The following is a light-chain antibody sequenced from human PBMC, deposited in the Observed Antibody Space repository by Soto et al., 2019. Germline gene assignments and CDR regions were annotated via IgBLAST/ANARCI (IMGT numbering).Light chain of an antibody. Sequence: DIVMTQSPDSLAVSLGERATINCKSSQSVLYSSNNKNYLAWYQQKPGQPPKLLIYWASTRKSGVPDRFSGSGYGTDFTLTISSPQAVDVAVYYCQQYYSTPPWTF. J-gene: IGKJ1*01. CDR2: WAS. CDR3: QQYYSTPPWT. CDR1: QSVLYSSNNKNY. V-gene: IGKV4-1*01.